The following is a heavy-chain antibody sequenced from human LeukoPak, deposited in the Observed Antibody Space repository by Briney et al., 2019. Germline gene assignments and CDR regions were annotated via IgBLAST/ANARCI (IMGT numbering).Heavy chain of an antibody. J-gene: IGHJ4*02. CDR1: GYSFTSYW. CDR3: ARRYSSSWPINFDY. Sequence: GESLKISCKGSGYSFTSYWIGWVRQMPGKGLEWMGIIYPGDSDTRYSPSFQGQVTMSADKSITTAYLQWSSLKASDTAMYYCARRYSSSWPINFDYWGQGTLVTVSS. V-gene: IGHV5-51*01. D-gene: IGHD6-13*01. CDR2: IYPGDSDT.